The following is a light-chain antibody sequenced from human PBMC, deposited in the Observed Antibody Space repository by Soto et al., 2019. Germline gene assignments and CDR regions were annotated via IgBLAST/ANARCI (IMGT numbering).Light chain of an antibody. CDR1: SSDVGGYSH. Sequence: QSVLTQPASVSGSPGQSITISCTGTSSDVGGYSHVSWYQHHPGKAPKLIIYEVSNRPSGVSNRFSGSKSGNTASLTISGLQAEDEADYFCCSYTSSTTYVFAAATKLTVL. V-gene: IGLV2-14*01. CDR3: CSYTSSTTYV. J-gene: IGLJ1*01. CDR2: EVS.